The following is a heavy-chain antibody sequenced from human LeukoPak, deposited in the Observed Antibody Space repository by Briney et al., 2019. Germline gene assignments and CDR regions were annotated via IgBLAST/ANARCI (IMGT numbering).Heavy chain of an antibody. CDR3: AKAARGTAMVPIDY. D-gene: IGHD5-18*01. CDR2: ISGTGGST. Sequence: PGGSLRLSCAVSGFSFSSYAMSWVRQAPGKGLEWVSGISGTGGSTYDADSVKGRFTISRDNSKNTLFLQMHSLRAEDTAVYYCAKAARGTAMVPIDYWGQGTLVTVSS. V-gene: IGHV3-23*01. J-gene: IGHJ4*02. CDR1: GFSFSSYA.